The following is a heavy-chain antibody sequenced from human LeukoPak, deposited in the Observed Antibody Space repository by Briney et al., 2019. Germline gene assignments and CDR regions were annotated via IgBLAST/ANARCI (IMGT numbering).Heavy chain of an antibody. CDR1: GYTFSNYD. J-gene: IGHJ4*02. CDR3: ARGLESYDSSTYPVLSS. CDR2: MNPNSGDT. V-gene: IGHV1-8*03. D-gene: IGHD3-22*01. Sequence: GASVKVSCKASGYTFSNYDINWVRQATGQWLEWMGWMNPNSGDTRYAQKFQGRVTITRNTSINTAYMELSSLRSEDTAVYYCARGLESYDSSTYPVLSSWGQGTLVTVSS.